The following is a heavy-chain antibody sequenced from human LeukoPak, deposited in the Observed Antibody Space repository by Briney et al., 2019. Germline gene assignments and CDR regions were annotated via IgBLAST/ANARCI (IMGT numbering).Heavy chain of an antibody. CDR1: GFTFSSYA. J-gene: IGHJ6*04. Sequence: PGRSLRLSCAASGFTFSSYAMHWVRQAPGKGLEWVAVISYDGSNKYYADSVKGRFTISRDNSKNTLHLQMNSLRAEDTAVYYCARDGYCSSTSCGGVYYYYGMDVWGKGTTVTVSS. CDR2: ISYDGSNK. D-gene: IGHD2-2*01. V-gene: IGHV3-30*04. CDR3: ARDGYCSSTSCGGVYYYYGMDV.